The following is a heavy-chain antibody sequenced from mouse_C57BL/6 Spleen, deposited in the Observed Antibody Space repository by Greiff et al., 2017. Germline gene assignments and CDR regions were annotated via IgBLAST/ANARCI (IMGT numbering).Heavy chain of an antibody. CDR3: ARCGYYVGYYAMDY. CDR1: GFTFSSYT. CDR2: ISGGGGNT. V-gene: IGHV5-9*01. D-gene: IGHD2-3*01. Sequence: EVKLVESGGGLVKPGGSLKLSCAASGFTFSSYTMSWVRQTPEKRLEWVATISGGGGNTYYPDSVKGRFTISRDNAKNTLYLQMSSLRSEDTALYYCARCGYYVGYYAMDYWGQGTSVTVSS. J-gene: IGHJ4*01.